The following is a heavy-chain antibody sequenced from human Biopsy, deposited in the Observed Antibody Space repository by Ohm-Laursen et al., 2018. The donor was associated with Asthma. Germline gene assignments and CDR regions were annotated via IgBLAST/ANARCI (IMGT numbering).Heavy chain of an antibody. Sequence: SLRLSCTASGFTFSNYAMSWVRQAPGKGLEWVSSITGSGGFTYYADSVKGRFTISRDKSENTLYLQMNSLTAEDTAVYYCARAYGGNFFSGAFDIWGQGTMVTVSS. V-gene: IGHV3-23*01. CDR2: ITGSGGFT. J-gene: IGHJ3*02. CDR1: GFTFSNYA. CDR3: ARAYGGNFFSGAFDI. D-gene: IGHD4-23*01.